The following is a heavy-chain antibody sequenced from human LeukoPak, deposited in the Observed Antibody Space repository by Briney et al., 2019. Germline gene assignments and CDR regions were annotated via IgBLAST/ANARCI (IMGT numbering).Heavy chain of an antibody. CDR2: ISYDGSNK. J-gene: IGHJ4*02. CDR1: GFTFSSYA. D-gene: IGHD5-12*01. Sequence: PGRSLRLSRAASGFTFSSYAIRSVRQAPGKGLEWVAVISYDGSNKYYADSVKGRFTISRDNSKNTLYLQMNSLRAEDTAVYYCAREGFSGYDYRYFDYWGQGTLVTVSS. V-gene: IGHV3-30*04. CDR3: AREGFSGYDYRYFDY.